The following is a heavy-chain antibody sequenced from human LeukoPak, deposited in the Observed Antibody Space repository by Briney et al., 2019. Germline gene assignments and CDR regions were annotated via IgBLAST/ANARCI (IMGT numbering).Heavy chain of an antibody. Sequence: ASVKVSCKASGYTFTGYYMHWVRQAPGQGLEWMGWITPNSGGTNYAQKCQGRVTMTRDTSLSTAYMELSRLRSDDTAVYYCAGGWNNNWFDPWGQGTLVTVSS. CDR1: GYTFTGYY. CDR3: AGGWNNNWFDP. V-gene: IGHV1-2*02. CDR2: ITPNSGGT. J-gene: IGHJ5*02. D-gene: IGHD1/OR15-1a*01.